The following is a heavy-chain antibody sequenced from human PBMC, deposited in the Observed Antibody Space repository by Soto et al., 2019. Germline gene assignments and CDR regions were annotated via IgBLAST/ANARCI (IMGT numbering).Heavy chain of an antibody. CDR3: GKDLRSTLVTKNFDH. CDR1: GFTFSTYA. CDR2: ISSSGDST. J-gene: IGHJ4*02. V-gene: IGHV3-23*01. Sequence: PGGSLRLSCAASGFTFSTYAMSWVRQAPGKGLEWVSTISSSGDSTYYPDSVKGRFTISRDNSKNTLYLQMKSLRAEDTAVYYCGKDLRSTLVTKNFDHWGQGTLVTVSS. D-gene: IGHD5-18*01.